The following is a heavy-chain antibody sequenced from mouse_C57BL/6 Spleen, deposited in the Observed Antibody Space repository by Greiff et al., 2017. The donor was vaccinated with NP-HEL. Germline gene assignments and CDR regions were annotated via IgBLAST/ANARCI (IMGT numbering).Heavy chain of an antibody. CDR2: IRSKSSNYAT. Sequence: GGGLVPPKGSLKLSCAASGFTFNTYAMHWVRQAPGKGLEWVARIRSKSSNYATYYADSVKDRFTNARDDSQSMLYLQMNNLKTEDAAMYYCVSGLPPGFAYWGQGTLVTVSA. J-gene: IGHJ3*01. D-gene: IGHD5-5*01. V-gene: IGHV10-3*01. CDR1: GFTFNTYA. CDR3: VSGLPPGFAY.